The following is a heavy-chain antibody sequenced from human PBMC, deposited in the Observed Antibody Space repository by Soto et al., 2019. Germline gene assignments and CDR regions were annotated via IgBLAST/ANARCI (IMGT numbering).Heavy chain of an antibody. CDR3: AKDRHDYGILARRGPTYYGLDV. J-gene: IGHJ6*02. CDR2: TSSDGSDK. CDR1: GFTFSSYG. Sequence: PGVSLRLSCAASGFTFSSYGIHWVRQAPGKGLEWVAVTSSDGSDKDYADSVKGRFTISRDNSKNTLYLQMNSLKTEDTAVYYCAKDRHDYGILARRGPTYYGLDVWGQGTTVTAP. V-gene: IGHV3-30*18. D-gene: IGHD4-17*01.